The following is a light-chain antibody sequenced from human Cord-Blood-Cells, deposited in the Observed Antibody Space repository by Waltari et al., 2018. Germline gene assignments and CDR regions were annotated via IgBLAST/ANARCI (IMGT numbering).Light chain of an antibody. CDR1: SRDVGGYNY. CDR2: DVS. CDR3: CSYAGSYTYV. J-gene: IGLJ1*01. V-gene: IGLV2-11*01. Sequence: QSALTPPRSVSGSPGKSVTISCTGTSRDVGGYNYFSWYQQHPGKAPKLMIYDVSKRPSGVPDRFSGSKSGNTASLTISGLQAEDEADYYCCSYAGSYTYVFGTGTKVTVL.